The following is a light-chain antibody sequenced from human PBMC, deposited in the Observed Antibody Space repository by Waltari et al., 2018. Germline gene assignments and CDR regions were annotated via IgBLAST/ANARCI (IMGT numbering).Light chain of an antibody. Sequence: EIVLTQSPDTLSLSPGERATLSCRASQSVRIYLAWYQQKPGQAPRLLIYDASKRATGIPARFSGSGSGTDFTLTISSLQPDDFATYYCQQYKTKYTFGQGTRLEIK. V-gene: IGKV3-11*01. CDR1: QSVRIY. J-gene: IGKJ2*01. CDR2: DAS. CDR3: QQYKTKYT.